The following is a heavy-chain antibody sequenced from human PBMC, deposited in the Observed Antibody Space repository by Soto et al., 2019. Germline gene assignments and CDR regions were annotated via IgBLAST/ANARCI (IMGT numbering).Heavy chain of an antibody. CDR2: ISTSGSST. CDR3: AKLATNYYHYMYV. V-gene: IGHV3-11*01. CDR1: GFSLSDYY. J-gene: IGHJ6*03. D-gene: IGHD5-12*01. Sequence: QVQLVESVGGLVKPGGSLRLSCAASGFSLSDYYMSWIRQAPGTGLEWVSVISTSGSSTDYADSVKGRSTISRDNAKNSLSLPMNSLRAEDAAVYYRAKLATNYYHYMYVWGKGTTVTVSS.